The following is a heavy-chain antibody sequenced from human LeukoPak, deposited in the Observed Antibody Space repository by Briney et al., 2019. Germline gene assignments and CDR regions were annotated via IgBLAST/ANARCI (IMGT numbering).Heavy chain of an antibody. Sequence: SDTLSLTCAVSGCSISSSNYWAWIRQPPGEGLEWIGHIYYSGGIYYNPSLKSRVTMSVDTSKNQFSLKLSSVTAVDTAVYYCARKATTGPTKAAFDIWGQGTMVTVSS. V-gene: IGHV4-28*05. CDR2: IYYSGGI. CDR1: GCSISSSNY. CDR3: ARKATTGPTKAAFDI. J-gene: IGHJ3*02. D-gene: IGHD4-17*01.